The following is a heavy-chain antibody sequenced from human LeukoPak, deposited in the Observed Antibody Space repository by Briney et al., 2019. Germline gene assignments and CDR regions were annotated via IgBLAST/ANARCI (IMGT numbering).Heavy chain of an antibody. CDR2: ISISGSYI. CDR3: AGVGLWVNPDYYYYYMEV. D-gene: IGHD5-18*01. J-gene: IGHJ6*03. Sequence: SIRQPPRNGLEWVSSISISGSYISYADSVKGPFTISRATAKNSLYLQMNSLRAKCMGVDYCAGVGLWVNPDYYYYYMEVWGNGTTVTVSS. V-gene: IGHV3-21*01.